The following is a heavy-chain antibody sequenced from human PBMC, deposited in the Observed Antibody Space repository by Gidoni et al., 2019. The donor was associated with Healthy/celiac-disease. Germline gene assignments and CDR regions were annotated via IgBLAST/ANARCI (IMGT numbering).Heavy chain of an antibody. J-gene: IGHJ3*02. CDR1: GGPISSSSYY. Sequence: QLRLQESGPGLVKPSETLSLTCTVSGGPISSSSYYWGWIRQPPGKGLEWIGSSYYSGSTYYNPSLKSRVTISVDTSKNQFSLKLSSVTAADTAVYYCARGPDSSSWLQNAFDIWGQGTMVTVSS. V-gene: IGHV4-39*07. D-gene: IGHD6-13*01. CDR2: SYYSGST. CDR3: ARGPDSSSWLQNAFDI.